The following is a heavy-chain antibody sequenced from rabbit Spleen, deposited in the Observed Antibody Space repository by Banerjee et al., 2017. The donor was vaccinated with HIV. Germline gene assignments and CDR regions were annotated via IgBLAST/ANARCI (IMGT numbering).Heavy chain of an antibody. CDR3: ARDSSSSFSSYGMDL. CDR2: INGITGKA. CDR1: GFSFSNKVV. Sequence: QERLVESGGGLVKPEGSLTLTCTASGFSFSNKVVMCWVRQAPGKGLEWIACINGITGKAVYASWAKGRFTISKTSSTTVTLQMTSLTAADTATYFCARDSSSSFSSYGMDLWGQGTLVTVS. D-gene: IGHD1-1*01. V-gene: IGHV1S45*01. J-gene: IGHJ6*01.